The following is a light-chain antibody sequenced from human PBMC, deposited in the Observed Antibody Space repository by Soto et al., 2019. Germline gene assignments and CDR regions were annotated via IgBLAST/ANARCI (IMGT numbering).Light chain of an antibody. CDR1: SSDVGGYDY. CDR3: SSYINNYTWE. J-gene: IGLJ3*02. CDR2: EVN. V-gene: IGLV2-14*01. Sequence: QSALTQPASVSGSPGQSITISCTGTSSDVGGYDYVSWYQHHPGKAPQLLIYEVNNRPSGVSDRFSGSKSGNTASLTISGLQAEDEAHYYCSSYINNYTWEFGGGTKLTVL.